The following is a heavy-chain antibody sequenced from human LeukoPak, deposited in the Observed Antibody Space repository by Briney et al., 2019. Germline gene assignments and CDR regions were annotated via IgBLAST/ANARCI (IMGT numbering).Heavy chain of an antibody. V-gene: IGHV3-48*02. D-gene: IGHD5-18*01. Sequence: GGSLRLSCIASGFTFSSYTMNWVRQAPGKELVWVSYISSSSSTKYYADSVKGRFTISRDNAKNSLYLQMNSLRDEDTAVYYCARDPGIQLWLHNFDYWGRGTLVTVSS. CDR2: ISSSSSTK. CDR1: GFTFSSYT. CDR3: ARDPGIQLWLHNFDY. J-gene: IGHJ4*02.